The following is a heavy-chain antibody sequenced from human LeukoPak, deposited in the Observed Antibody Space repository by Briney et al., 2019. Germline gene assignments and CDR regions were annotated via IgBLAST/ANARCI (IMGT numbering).Heavy chain of an antibody. V-gene: IGHV4-59*01. CDR2: IYYSGST. J-gene: IGHJ6*02. CDR1: GGSISNYY. CDR3: ARAPAAGDYYGMDV. D-gene: IGHD6-13*01. Sequence: SETLSLTCTVSGGSISNYYWSWIRLPPGKGLEWIGYIYYSGSTDYNPSLKSRVAISVDTSKNQFCLRLSSVTAADTAVYYCARAPAAGDYYGMDVWGQGTTVTVSS.